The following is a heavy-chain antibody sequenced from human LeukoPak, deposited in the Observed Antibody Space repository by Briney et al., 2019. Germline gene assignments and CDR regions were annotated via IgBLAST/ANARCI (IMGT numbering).Heavy chain of an antibody. CDR1: GFTFSSYA. Sequence: GGSLRLSCAASGFTFSSYAMSGVRQPTGGGLEGGSGISGGGGYTFYADSVKGRFTISRDNSKKTLYLQMTSLRAGDTAVYYCAKAPDTRMAGYYYYAMDVWGQGTTVTVSS. CDR3: AKAPDTRMAGYYYYAMDV. V-gene: IGHV3-23*01. D-gene: IGHD6-19*01. J-gene: IGHJ6*02. CDR2: ISGGGGYT.